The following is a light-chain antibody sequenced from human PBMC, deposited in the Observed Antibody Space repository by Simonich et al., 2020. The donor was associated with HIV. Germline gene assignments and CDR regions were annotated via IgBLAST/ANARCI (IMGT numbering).Light chain of an antibody. CDR3: STWDYSLNALL. Sequence: QSALTQEASVSGTVGQKVTLSCTGNSNNVGSYAVGWYQQISHGAPKTVMFGNSLPAGIPDRFSGSKAGATASLTISGLQPEDEADYYCSTWDYSLNALLFGGGTKLTVL. V-gene: IGLV1-44*01. CDR2: GNS. CDR1: SNNVGSYA. J-gene: IGLJ2*01.